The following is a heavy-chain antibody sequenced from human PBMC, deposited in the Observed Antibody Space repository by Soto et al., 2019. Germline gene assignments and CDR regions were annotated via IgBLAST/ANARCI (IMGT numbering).Heavy chain of an antibody. V-gene: IGHV4-59*01. CDR3: ERRHNCFDP. CDR1: VGSISGYY. Sequence: SLTGTAAVGSISGYYWSWIRQPPGKGLEWIGYIYYSGSTNYNPSLKSRVTISVDTSKNQFSLKLSSVTAADTAVSYCERRHNCFDPWGHLTPFTVSS. CDR2: IYYSGST. J-gene: IGHJ5*02.